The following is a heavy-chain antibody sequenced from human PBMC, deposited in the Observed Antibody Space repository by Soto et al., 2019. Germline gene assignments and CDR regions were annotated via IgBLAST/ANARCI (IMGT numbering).Heavy chain of an antibody. V-gene: IGHV1-2*02. CDR2: INPNSSAT. CDR3: ARDSQIHRVVVIDY. J-gene: IGHJ4*02. CDR1: GYTFTGHY. Sequence: ASVKVSCKTSGYTFTGHYIHWVRQAPGQGLEWMGWINPNSSATSYAQKFQGRVTMTRDTSIRIAYMELSRLTSDDTAIYYCARDSQIHRVVVIDYWGQGTLVTAPQ. D-gene: IGHD3-22*01.